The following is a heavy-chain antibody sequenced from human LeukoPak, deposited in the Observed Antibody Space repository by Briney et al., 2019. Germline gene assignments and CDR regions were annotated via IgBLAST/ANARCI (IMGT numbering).Heavy chain of an antibody. V-gene: IGHV1-18*01. Sequence: GASVKVSCKASGYTFTSYGISWVRQAPGQGLEWMGWISAYNGNTNYAQKLQGRVTMTTDTSTSTAYMELRSLRSDDTAVYYCVKTLDYGDYGAFDIWGQGTMVTVSS. D-gene: IGHD4-17*01. CDR2: ISAYNGNT. CDR1: GYTFTSYG. J-gene: IGHJ3*02. CDR3: VKTLDYGDYGAFDI.